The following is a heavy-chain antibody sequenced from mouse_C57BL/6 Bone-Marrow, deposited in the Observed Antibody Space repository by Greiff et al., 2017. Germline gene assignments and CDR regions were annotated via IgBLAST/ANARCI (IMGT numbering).Heavy chain of an antibody. CDR2: INYDGSST. CDR1: GFTFSDYY. D-gene: IGHD1-1*01. CDR3: ARDGSSSYGYFDV. J-gene: IGHJ1*03. Sequence: EVQVVESEGGLVQPGSSMKLSCTASGFTFSDYYMAWVRQVPEKGLEWVANINYDGSSTYYLDSLKSRFIISRDNAKNILYLQMSSLKSEDTATYYCARDGSSSYGYFDVWGTGTTVTVSS. V-gene: IGHV5-16*01.